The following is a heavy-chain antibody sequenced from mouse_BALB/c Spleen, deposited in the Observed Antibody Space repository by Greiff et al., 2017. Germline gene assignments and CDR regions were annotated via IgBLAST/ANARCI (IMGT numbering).Heavy chain of an antibody. CDR3: AGRSRGYFDY. Sequence: DVKLVESGAELVRPGALVKLSCKASGFNIKDYYMHWVKQRPEQGLEWIGWIDPENGNTIYDPKFQGKASITADTSSNTAYLQLSSLTSEDTAVYYCAGRSRGYFDYWGQGTTLTVSS. J-gene: IGHJ2*01. CDR1: GFNIKDYY. V-gene: IGHV14-1*02. D-gene: IGHD3-3*01. CDR2: IDPENGNT.